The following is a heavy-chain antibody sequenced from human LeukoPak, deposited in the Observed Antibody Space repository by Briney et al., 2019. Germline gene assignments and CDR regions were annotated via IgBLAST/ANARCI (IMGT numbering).Heavy chain of an antibody. V-gene: IGHV3-23*01. CDR3: VRCTFVLHKRCSAFDV. J-gene: IGHJ3*01. D-gene: IGHD2-8*01. CDR1: GFPFSSYA. Sequence: HPGGTLRLSCAASGFPFSSYAMSWVRQAPGKGLDWVSVIGDSGVNTDYADSVKGRFTISRDNSKNTLYLQMNSLRAEDTAVYYCVRCTFVLHKRCSAFDVWGQGRMVTVSA. CDR2: IGDSGVNT.